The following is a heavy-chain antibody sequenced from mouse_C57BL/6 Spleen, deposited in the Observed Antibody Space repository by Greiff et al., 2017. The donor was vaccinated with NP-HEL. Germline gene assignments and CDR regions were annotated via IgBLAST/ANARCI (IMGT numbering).Heavy chain of an antibody. Sequence: VQLQQPGAELVKPGASVKLSCKASGYTFTSYWMHWVKQRPGQGLEWIGMIHPNSGSTNYNEKFKSKATLTVDKSSSTAYMQLSSLTSEDSAVYYCARGAYYDYDWIDYWGQGTTLTVSS. CDR1: GYTFTSYW. V-gene: IGHV1-64*01. CDR2: IHPNSGST. J-gene: IGHJ2*01. CDR3: ARGAYYDYDWIDY. D-gene: IGHD2-4*01.